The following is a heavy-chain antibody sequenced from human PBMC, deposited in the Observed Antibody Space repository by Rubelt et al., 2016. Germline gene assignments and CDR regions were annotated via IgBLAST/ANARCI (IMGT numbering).Heavy chain of an antibody. V-gene: IGHV4-39*07. Sequence: GSIYYSGSTYYNPSLKSRVTISVDTSKNQFSLKLSSVTAADTAVYYCARVHSSSARDPDNWFDPWGQGTLVTVSS. CDR2: IYYSGST. CDR3: ARVHSSSARDPDNWFDP. J-gene: IGHJ5*02. D-gene: IGHD6-6*01.